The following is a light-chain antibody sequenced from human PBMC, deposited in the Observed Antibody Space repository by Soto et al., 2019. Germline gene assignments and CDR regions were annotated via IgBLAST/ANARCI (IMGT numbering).Light chain of an antibody. CDR2: DVA. J-gene: IGKJ1*01. Sequence: EVVLTQSPATLSLSPGERATVSCRASQSVYSLLAWYQQKPGQAPRLLIFDVATRATGIPDRFSGSGFGTDFTLTISNLEPEDFAVYYCQQRANLWTFGQGTRVQIK. CDR3: QQRANLWT. CDR1: QSVYSL. V-gene: IGKV3-11*01.